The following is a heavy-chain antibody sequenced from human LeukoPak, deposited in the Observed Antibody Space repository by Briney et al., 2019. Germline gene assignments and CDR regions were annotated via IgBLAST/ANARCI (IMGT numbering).Heavy chain of an antibody. J-gene: IGHJ4*02. Sequence: GGSLRLSCAASGFTFSSYAMYWVRQTPGKGLEWVTVISNDGSNKYYADSVKGRFTVSRDNSRNTLFLEMNSLRTEDTSVYYCARSGCSSTSCSPEYWGQGTLVSVSS. CDR1: GFTFSSYA. CDR3: ARSGCSSTSCSPEY. D-gene: IGHD2-2*01. CDR2: ISNDGSNK. V-gene: IGHV3-30-3*01.